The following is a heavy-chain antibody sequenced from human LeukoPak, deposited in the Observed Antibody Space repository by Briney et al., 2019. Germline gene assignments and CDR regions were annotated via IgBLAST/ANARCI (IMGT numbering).Heavy chain of an antibody. CDR3: AKDSYGSGSYYHY. V-gene: IGHV3-23*01. D-gene: IGHD3-10*01. CDR1: GFTFSTFA. J-gene: IGHJ4*02. Sequence: PGGSLRLSRAASGFTFSTFAMIWVRQAPGKGLEWVSAISGSGGSTYYADSVKGRFTISRDNSKNTLYLQMNSLRAEDTAVYYCAKDSYGSGSYYHYWGQGTLVTVSS. CDR2: ISGSGGST.